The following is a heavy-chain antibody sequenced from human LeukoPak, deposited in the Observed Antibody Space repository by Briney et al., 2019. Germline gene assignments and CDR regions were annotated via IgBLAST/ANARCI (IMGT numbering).Heavy chain of an antibody. CDR2: MNPNSGGT. J-gene: IGHJ3*02. CDR3: ARGRGWELLFAFDI. Sequence: GSVKVSCKASGYTFTSYDINWVRQATGQGLEWMGWMNPNSGGTNYAQKFQGRVTMTRDTSISTAYMELSRPRSDDTAVYYCARGRGWELLFAFDIWGQGTMVTVSS. V-gene: IGHV1-2*02. D-gene: IGHD1-26*01. CDR1: GYTFTSYD.